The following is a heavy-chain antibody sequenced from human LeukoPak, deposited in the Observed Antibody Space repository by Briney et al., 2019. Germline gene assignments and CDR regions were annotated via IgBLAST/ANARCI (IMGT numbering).Heavy chain of an antibody. V-gene: IGHV4-31*02. Sequence: LRLSCAASGFTFSSYAMSWVRQHPGKGLEWIGYIYYSGSTYYNPSLKSRVTISVDTSKNQFSLKLSSVTAADTAVYYCARGRRGPKRDSYYFDYWGQGTLVTVSS. CDR2: IYYSGST. J-gene: IGHJ4*02. D-gene: IGHD4-11*01. CDR1: GFTFSSYA. CDR3: ARGRRGPKRDSYYFDY.